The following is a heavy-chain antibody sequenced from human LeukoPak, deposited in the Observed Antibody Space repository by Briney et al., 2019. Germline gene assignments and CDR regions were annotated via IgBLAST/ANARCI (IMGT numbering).Heavy chain of an antibody. Sequence: GGTLRLSCAASGFTFSSHGMNWVRQAPGKGLEWVSGISPSGGITYYTDSVKGRFTISRDNSKNTVSLQMNSLRGEDTAVYYCARAYNWPVYYYYYMDVWGKGTTVTISS. CDR2: ISPSGGIT. J-gene: IGHJ6*03. V-gene: IGHV3-23*01. CDR3: ARAYNWPVYYYYYMDV. CDR1: GFTFSSHG. D-gene: IGHD1-20*01.